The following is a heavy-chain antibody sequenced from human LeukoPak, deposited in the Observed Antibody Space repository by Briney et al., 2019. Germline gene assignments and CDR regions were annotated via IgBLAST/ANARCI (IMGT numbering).Heavy chain of an antibody. CDR3: ARWLDGFTPLDY. V-gene: IGHV3-21*04. D-gene: IGHD5-24*01. CDR2: ISTSGRYI. CDR1: GFTFDGYS. Sequence: GGSLRLSCAASGFTFDGYSMNWVRQPPGKGLEWVSSISTSGRYINYAGSVRGRSTISRDNTKNSLFLHMNSLRVEDTATYCCARWLDGFTPLDYWGQGTLVTVSS. J-gene: IGHJ4*02.